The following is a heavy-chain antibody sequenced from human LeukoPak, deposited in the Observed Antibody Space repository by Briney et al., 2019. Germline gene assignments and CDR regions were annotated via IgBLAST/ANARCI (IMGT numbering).Heavy chain of an antibody. J-gene: IGHJ4*02. CDR2: ISAYNGNT. D-gene: IGHD5-12*01. CDR1: GYTFSSYG. CDR3: ARDADRGYASDY. V-gene: IGHV1-18*01. Sequence: ASVKVSCKASGYTFSSYGISWVRQAPGQGLEWTGWISAYNGNTNYAQKLQGRVTMTTDTSTSTAYMELRSLRSDDTAVYYCARDADRGYASDYWGQGTLVTVSS.